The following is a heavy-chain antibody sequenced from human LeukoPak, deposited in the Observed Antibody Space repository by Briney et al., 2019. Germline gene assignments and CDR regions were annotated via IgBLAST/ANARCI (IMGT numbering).Heavy chain of an antibody. J-gene: IGHJ4*02. V-gene: IGHV3-7*01. Sequence: GGSLRLSCAASGFTFSSYEMNWVRQAPGKGLEWVANIKQGGSEKYYVDSVKGRFTISRDNAKNSLYLQMNSLRAEDTAVYYCARGVVGAFSAYYFDYWGQGTLVTVSS. CDR2: IKQGGSEK. CDR3: ARGVVGAFSAYYFDY. CDR1: GFTFSSYE. D-gene: IGHD1-26*01.